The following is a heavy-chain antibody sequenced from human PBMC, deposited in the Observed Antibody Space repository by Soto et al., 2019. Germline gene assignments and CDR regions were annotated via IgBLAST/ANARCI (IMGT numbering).Heavy chain of an antibody. D-gene: IGHD2-21*01. CDR2: ISAYNGDK. Sequence: ASVKVSCKASGYTFINYGVSWVRQAPVQGLEWMGWISAYNGDKKYAQNVQGRVTLTTDTYTSTAYMEMRTLRSDDTAPYYCAGAGPHIPAVVDVWG. J-gene: IGHJ6*02. V-gene: IGHV1-18*01. CDR3: AGAGPHIPAVVDV. CDR1: GYTFINYG.